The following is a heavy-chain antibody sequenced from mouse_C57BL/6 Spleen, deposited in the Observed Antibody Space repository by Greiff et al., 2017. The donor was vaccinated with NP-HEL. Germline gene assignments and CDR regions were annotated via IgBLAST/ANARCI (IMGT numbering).Heavy chain of an antibody. CDR1: GFTFSSYA. Sequence: EVHLVESGGGLVKPGGSLKLSRAASGFTFSSYAMSWVRQTPEKRLEWVATISDGGSYTYYPDNVKGRFTISRDNAKNNLYLQMSHLKSEDTAMYYCARGGRPYAMDYWGQGTSVTVSS. V-gene: IGHV5-4*01. J-gene: IGHJ4*01. CDR3: ARGGRPYAMDY. CDR2: ISDGGSYT.